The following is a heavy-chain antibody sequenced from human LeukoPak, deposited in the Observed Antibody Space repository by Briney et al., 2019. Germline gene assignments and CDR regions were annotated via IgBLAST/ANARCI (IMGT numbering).Heavy chain of an antibody. D-gene: IGHD3-22*01. V-gene: IGHV5-51*01. J-gene: IGHJ3*01. CDR3: ARPNITSYYDSRGYDAFDV. CDR2: IYPGDSDT. CDR1: GYKFSTYW. Sequence: GESLKISCKGSGYKFSTYWIAWVRQMPGKGLEWMGIIYPGDSDTRYSPSFQGQVTISADKSANSAYLQWSSLKASDTAMYYCARPNITSYYDSRGYDAFDVWGQGTKVTVSS.